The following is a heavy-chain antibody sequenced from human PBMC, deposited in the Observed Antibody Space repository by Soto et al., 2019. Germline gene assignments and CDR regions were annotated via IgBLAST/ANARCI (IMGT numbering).Heavy chain of an antibody. V-gene: IGHV4-59*01. CDR3: ARXWKNSSGWPLDH. CDR1: GGSITSYY. J-gene: IGHJ4*02. Sequence: QVQLQESGPGLVKPSETLSLTCTVSGGSITSYYWTWIRQPPGKGLEWIGYISYSGSTNYNPSLKSRVTISIDTSKNQFSLKLTSVTAADTAVXYXARXWKNSSGWPLDHWGQGTLVTVSS. CDR2: ISYSGST. D-gene: IGHD6-19*01.